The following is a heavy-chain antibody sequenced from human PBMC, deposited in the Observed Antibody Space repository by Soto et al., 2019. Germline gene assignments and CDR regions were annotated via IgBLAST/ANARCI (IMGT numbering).Heavy chain of an antibody. Sequence: GESLKISCKASGYSFTNYWIGWVRQMPGKSLEWMGRIDPSDSYTNYSPSFQGHVTISADKSISTAYLQWSSLKASDTAMYYCAREDSVVVAPYYYYGMDVWGRGSTVTVSS. CDR3: AREDSVVVAPYYYYGMDV. J-gene: IGHJ6*02. D-gene: IGHD2-15*01. CDR1: GYSFTNYW. V-gene: IGHV5-10-1*01. CDR2: IDPSDSYT.